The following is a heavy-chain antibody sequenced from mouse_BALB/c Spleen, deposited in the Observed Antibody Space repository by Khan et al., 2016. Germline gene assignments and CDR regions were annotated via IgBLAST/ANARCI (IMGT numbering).Heavy chain of an antibody. J-gene: IGHJ3*01. CDR3: ARLELGQAWFAY. CDR1: GYTFTSYW. V-gene: IGHV1-7*01. D-gene: IGHD4-1*01. Sequence: VELVESGAELAKPGASVKMSCKASGYTFTSYWMHWVKQRPGQGLEWIGYINPSTGYTEYNQKFKDKATLTADKSSSTAYMQLSSLTSEDSAVYSCARLELGQAWFAYWGQGTLVTVSA. CDR2: INPSTGYT.